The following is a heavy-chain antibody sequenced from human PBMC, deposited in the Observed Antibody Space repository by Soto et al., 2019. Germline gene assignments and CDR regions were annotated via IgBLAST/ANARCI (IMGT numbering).Heavy chain of an antibody. J-gene: IGHJ6*02. CDR2: IITIFGKA. CDR3: ASVGDSYISHSGYAGLDV. CDR1: GGTFSSYA. Sequence: SVKVSCKASGGTFSSYAISWVRQAPGQGLEWMGGIITIFGKANYAQKFQGRVTMTADTSTNTAYMELRSLRSEDTAVYYCASVGDSYISHSGYAGLDVWGQGTMVTVSS. D-gene: IGHD5-12*01. V-gene: IGHV1-69*06.